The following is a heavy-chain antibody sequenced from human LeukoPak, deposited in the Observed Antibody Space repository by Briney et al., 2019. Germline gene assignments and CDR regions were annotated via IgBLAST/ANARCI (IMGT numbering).Heavy chain of an antibody. D-gene: IGHD5-12*01. Sequence: SSETLSLTCTVSGGSIISRNYYWDWIRQPPGKGLEWIGNFYDSGSTYYNPSLKSRVTISGDTSKNQFSLKLTSVTAADTAVYYCARHTRPGCSGYENAFDIWGQGTMVTVSS. CDR3: ARHTRPGCSGYENAFDI. CDR1: GGSIISRNYY. CDR2: FYDSGST. V-gene: IGHV4-39*01. J-gene: IGHJ3*02.